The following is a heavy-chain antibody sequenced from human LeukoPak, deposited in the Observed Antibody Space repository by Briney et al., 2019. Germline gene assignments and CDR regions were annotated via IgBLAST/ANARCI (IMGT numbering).Heavy chain of an antibody. V-gene: IGHV3-23*01. CDR1: GFTFRSYS. J-gene: IGHJ6*02. D-gene: IGHD1-26*01. CDR3: AKDRGGRSRYGLDV. Sequence: AGGSLRLSCAASGFTFRSYSMNWVRQAPGKRLEWVSAISDSGDSTYNADSVEGRFTISRDNSKNTLYLQMNSLRAEDTAVYYCAKDRGGRSRYGLDVWGQGTTVTVSS. CDR2: ISDSGDST.